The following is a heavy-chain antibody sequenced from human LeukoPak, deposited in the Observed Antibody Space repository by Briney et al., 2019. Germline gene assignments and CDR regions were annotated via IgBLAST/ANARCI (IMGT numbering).Heavy chain of an antibody. CDR1: GGSIKNYY. CDR2: IYYSGST. CDR3: AIDTSNWFDP. J-gene: IGHJ5*02. Sequence: NPSETLSLTCTVSGGSIKNYYWSWIRQPPGKGLEWIGYIYYSGSTNYNPSLKSRVTISIDTSKNQFSLKLTSVTAADTAVYYCAIDTSNWFDPWGQGTLVTVSS. V-gene: IGHV4-59*01.